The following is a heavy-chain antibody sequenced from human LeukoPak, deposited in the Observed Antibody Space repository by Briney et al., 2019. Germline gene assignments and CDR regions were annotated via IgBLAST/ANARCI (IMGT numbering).Heavy chain of an antibody. V-gene: IGHV4-4*09. D-gene: IGHD6-6*01. CDR2: IYTSGST. J-gene: IGHJ6*03. CDR3: ARLGIAAHPHYYYYYMDV. Sequence: PSETLSLTCTVSGGSISSYYWSWIRQPPGKGLEWIGYIYTSGSTNYNPSLKSRVTISVDTSKNQFSLKLSSVTAADTAVYYCARLGIAAHPHYYYYYMDVWGKGTTVTVSS. CDR1: GGSISSYY.